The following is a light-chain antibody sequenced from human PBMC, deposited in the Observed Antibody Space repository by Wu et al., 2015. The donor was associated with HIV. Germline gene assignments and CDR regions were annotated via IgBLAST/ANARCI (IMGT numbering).Light chain of an antibody. CDR1: QSVSSND. CDR3: QQCDTSLAWT. Sequence: DIVLTQSPGTLSLSPGERATLSCRASQSVSSNDLAWYQQKPGQAPRLLIYAASSRATGIPDRFSGSGSGTDFTLTISRLEPEDFAVYYCQQCDTSLAWTFGQGTKVEIK. V-gene: IGKV3-20*01. J-gene: IGKJ1*01. CDR2: AAS.